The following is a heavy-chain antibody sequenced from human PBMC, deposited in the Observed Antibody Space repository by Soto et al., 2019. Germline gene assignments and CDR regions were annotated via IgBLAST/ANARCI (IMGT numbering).Heavy chain of an antibody. V-gene: IGHV3-23*01. J-gene: IGHJ4*02. CDR1: GFTFSSYG. CDR2: ISGSGGST. Sequence: GGSLRLSCAASGFTFSSYGMNWVRQAPGKGLEWVSAISGSGGSTYYADSVKGRFTISRDNSKNTLYLQMNSLRAEDTAVYYCAKSGYSSSWYVDYWGQGTLVTVSS. CDR3: AKSGYSSSWYVDY. D-gene: IGHD6-13*01.